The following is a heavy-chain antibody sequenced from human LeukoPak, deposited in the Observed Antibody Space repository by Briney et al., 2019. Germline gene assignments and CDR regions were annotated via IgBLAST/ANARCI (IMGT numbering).Heavy chain of an antibody. CDR1: GGTLSSSAYY. Sequence: SETLSLACTVSGGTLSSSAYYWPWLRQPPGKGLEWLGYIYYSGSTSYNPSLKSRVTISVDTSKNQLALKLSSVTAADTAVYYCARSYFGSGTFNGFDYWGQGTLVTVSS. D-gene: IGHD3-10*01. V-gene: IGHV4-61*08. CDR3: ARSYFGSGTFNGFDY. CDR2: IYYSGST. J-gene: IGHJ4*02.